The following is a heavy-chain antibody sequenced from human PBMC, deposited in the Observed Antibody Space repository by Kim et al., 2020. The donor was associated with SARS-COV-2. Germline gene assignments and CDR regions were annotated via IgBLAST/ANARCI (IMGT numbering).Heavy chain of an antibody. Sequence: VDFVKGRFTISRDTAENSLFLQMDSLSADHTAVYYCARVGVGSSSWYYFDYWGQGMLVTVSS. V-gene: IGHV3-7*03. J-gene: IGHJ4*02. CDR3: ARVGVGSSSWYYFDY. D-gene: IGHD6-13*01.